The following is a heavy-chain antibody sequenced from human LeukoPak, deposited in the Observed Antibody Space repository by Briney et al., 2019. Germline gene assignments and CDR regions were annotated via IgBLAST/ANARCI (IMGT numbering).Heavy chain of an antibody. CDR2: ISGSGGST. J-gene: IGHJ4*02. D-gene: IGHD6-19*01. Sequence: GGSLRLPCAASGFTFSSYAMSWVRQAPGKGLEWVSAISGSGGSTYYADSVKGRFTISRDNSKNTLYLQMGSLRAEDMAVYYCVRGEGAVAGIYYYFDYWGQGTLVTVSS. CDR3: VRGEGAVAGIYYYFDY. CDR1: GFTFSSYA. V-gene: IGHV3-23*01.